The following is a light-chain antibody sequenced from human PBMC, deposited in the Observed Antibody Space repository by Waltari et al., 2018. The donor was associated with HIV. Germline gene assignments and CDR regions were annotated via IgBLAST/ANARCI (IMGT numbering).Light chain of an antibody. Sequence: DIVMTQPPDSLAVSLGERATFSCKSSQSLLYSSDNKNYLAWYQQKPGQPPMLLIYWASVRESGVPDRFSASGSGTDFTLTISSLQAEDVAVYYCQQYYTTPRTFGQGTKVEIK. V-gene: IGKV4-1*01. J-gene: IGKJ1*01. CDR3: QQYYTTPRT. CDR1: QSLLYSSDNKNY. CDR2: WAS.